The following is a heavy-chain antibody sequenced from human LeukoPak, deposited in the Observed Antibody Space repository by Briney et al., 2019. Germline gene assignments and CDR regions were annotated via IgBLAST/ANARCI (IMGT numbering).Heavy chain of an antibody. CDR3: ARWYCSGGSCYRRLRFDP. V-gene: IGHV4-59*08. Sequence: SETLSFTCTVSGGSISSYYWSWIRQPPGKGLEWIGYIYYSGSTNYNPSLKSRVTISVDTSKNQFSLKLSSVTAADTAVYYCARWYCSGGSCYRRLRFDPWGQGTLVTVSS. CDR2: IYYSGST. D-gene: IGHD2-15*01. CDR1: GGSISSYY. J-gene: IGHJ5*02.